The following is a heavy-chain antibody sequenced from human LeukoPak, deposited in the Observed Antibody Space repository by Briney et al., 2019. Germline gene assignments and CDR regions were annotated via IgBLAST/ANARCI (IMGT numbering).Heavy chain of an antibody. CDR1: GFTFSSYV. D-gene: IGHD5-18*01. CDR2: ISYDWGCK. V-gene: IGHV3-30*18. CDR3: AKEGTAMVGSYFDY. J-gene: IGHJ4*02. Sequence: GGSLRLSCAASGFTFSSYVMHWVRQAPGKGLAAVAVISYDWGCKFSADSVKGGFTISRDNSKNTLYLQMSRLRAEDTAVYYCAKEGTAMVGSYFDYWGQGALVTVSS.